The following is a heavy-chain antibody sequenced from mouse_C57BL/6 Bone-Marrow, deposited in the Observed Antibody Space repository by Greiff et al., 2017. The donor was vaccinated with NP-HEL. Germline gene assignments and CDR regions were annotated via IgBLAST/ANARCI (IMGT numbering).Heavy chain of an antibody. V-gene: IGHV1-59*01. CDR2: IDPSASYT. J-gene: IGHJ2*01. Sequence: QVQLQQPGAELVRPGTSVKLSCKASGYTFTSYWMHWVKQRPGQGLEWIGVIDPSASYTNYNQKFKGKATLTVDTSSSTAYMQLSSLTSEDSAVYYCARDPDYWGQGTTLTVSS. CDR3: ARDPDY. CDR1: GYTFTSYW.